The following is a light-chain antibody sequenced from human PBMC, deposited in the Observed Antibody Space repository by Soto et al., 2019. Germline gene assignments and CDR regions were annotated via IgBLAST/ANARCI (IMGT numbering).Light chain of an antibody. Sequence: EIVLTQSPGTLYLSPGERATLSCRASQSVSSNYLAWYQQKRGQALRLLIYAASARATGIPDRFSGSGSGTDFTLTISRLEPEDFAVYFCQLYGSSPPRYTFGQGTKLEIK. V-gene: IGKV3-20*01. CDR1: QSVSSNY. J-gene: IGKJ2*01. CDR2: AAS. CDR3: QLYGSSPPRYT.